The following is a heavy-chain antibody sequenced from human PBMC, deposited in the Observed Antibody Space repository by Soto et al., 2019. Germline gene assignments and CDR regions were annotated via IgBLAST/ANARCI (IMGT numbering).Heavy chain of an antibody. J-gene: IGHJ3*02. Sequence: GGSLRLSCAASGFTFSSYSMNWVRQAPGKGLEWVSSISSSSSYIYYADSVKGRFTISRDNAKNSLYLQMNSLRAEDTAVYYCARRVFVVSPGGYSSGWYNLRAFDIWGQGTMVTVSS. CDR2: ISSSSSYI. D-gene: IGHD6-19*01. CDR1: GFTFSSYS. V-gene: IGHV3-21*01. CDR3: ARRVFVVSPGGYSSGWYNLRAFDI.